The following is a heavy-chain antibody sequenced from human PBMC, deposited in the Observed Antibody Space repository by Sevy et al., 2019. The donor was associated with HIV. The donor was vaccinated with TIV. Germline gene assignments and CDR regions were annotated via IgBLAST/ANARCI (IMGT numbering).Heavy chain of an antibody. CDR1: GFTFSSYS. CDR2: ISSSSSTI. D-gene: IGHD3-3*01. V-gene: IGHV3-48*02. CDR3: ARGIEDYDFWSGYYKPLAFDI. Sequence: GGSLRLSCAASGFTFSSYSMTWVRQAPGKGLEWVSYISSSSSTIYYADSVKGRFTISRDNAKNSLYLQMNSLRDEDTAVYYCARGIEDYDFWSGYYKPLAFDIWGQGTMVTVSS. J-gene: IGHJ3*02.